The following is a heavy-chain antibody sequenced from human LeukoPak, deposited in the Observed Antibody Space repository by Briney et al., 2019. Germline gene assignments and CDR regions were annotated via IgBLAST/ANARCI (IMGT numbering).Heavy chain of an antibody. Sequence: GGSLRLSCTGSGFTFSTSGMNWVRQAPGRGLDWISYISSSSDTTVYADSVKGRFTSSRDNAKNSLYLQMNSLRVEDTAVYYCASPLGDSVFYWGQGTLVTVSS. D-gene: IGHD4-17*01. CDR1: GFTFSTSG. J-gene: IGHJ4*02. CDR2: ISSSSDTT. CDR3: ASPLGDSVFY. V-gene: IGHV3-48*04.